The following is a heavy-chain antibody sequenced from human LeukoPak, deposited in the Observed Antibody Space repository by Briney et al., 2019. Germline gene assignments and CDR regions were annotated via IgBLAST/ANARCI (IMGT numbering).Heavy chain of an antibody. CDR3: ARDCGGDGDAFDI. Sequence: KPSETLSLTCTVSGGSISSSSYYWGWIRQPPGKGLEWIGSIYYSGSTYYNPSLKSRVTISVDTSKNQFSLKLSSVTAADTAVYYCARDCGGDGDAFDIWGQGTMVTVSS. V-gene: IGHV4-39*02. CDR2: IYYSGST. D-gene: IGHD2-21*02. J-gene: IGHJ3*02. CDR1: GGSISSSSYY.